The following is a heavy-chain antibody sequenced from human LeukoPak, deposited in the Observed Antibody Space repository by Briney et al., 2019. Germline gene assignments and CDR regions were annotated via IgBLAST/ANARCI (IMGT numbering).Heavy chain of an antibody. V-gene: IGHV1-8*03. D-gene: IGHD2-21*02. CDR2: INPDTGDK. CDR3: VRTTSMTASGYDY. CDR1: GYTFTNYH. J-gene: IGHJ4*02. Sequence: ASVKVSCKASGYTFTNYHINWVRQASGQGLEWMTWINPDTGDKGYARKVQDRVTITTDTSISTAYMELSSLSSEDTAVYFCVRTTSMTASGYDYWGQGTLVTVSS.